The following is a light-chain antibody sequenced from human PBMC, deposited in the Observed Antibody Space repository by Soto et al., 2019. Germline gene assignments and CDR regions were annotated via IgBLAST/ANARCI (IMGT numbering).Light chain of an antibody. CDR2: GAS. Sequence: EIVLTQSPGTLSLSPGERATLSCRASQSLGSDYIAWYQHKPGQAPRLLIYGASGRAIGIPDRFSGSGSGTYFTLTISRLEPEDFAVYYCQYYGTSTGFGQGTKLEIK. J-gene: IGKJ2*01. CDR3: QYYGTSTG. CDR1: QSLGSDY. V-gene: IGKV3-20*01.